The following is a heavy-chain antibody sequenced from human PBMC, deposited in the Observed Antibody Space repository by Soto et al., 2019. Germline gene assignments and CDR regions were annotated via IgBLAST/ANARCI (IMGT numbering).Heavy chain of an antibody. Sequence: GASVKVSCKTFGYTFSSYAISWVRQAPGQGLEWMGWISGYSGNTNYAQKFQGRVTMTTDTSTSTAYMELRSLRSDDTAVYYCARDRYYDFWSGYSRWFDPRGQGTLVTVSS. V-gene: IGHV1-18*01. D-gene: IGHD3-3*01. J-gene: IGHJ5*02. CDR1: GYTFSSYA. CDR3: ARDRYYDFWSGYSRWFDP. CDR2: ISGYSGNT.